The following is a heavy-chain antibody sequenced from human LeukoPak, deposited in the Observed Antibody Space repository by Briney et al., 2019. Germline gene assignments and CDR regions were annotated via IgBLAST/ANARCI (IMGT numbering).Heavy chain of an antibody. J-gene: IGHJ1*01. V-gene: IGHV4-4*07. CDR3: ASAPGSSGYLEYFQH. CDR1: GGSISSYY. Sequence: SETLPLTCTVSGGSISSYYWSWIRQPAGKGLEWIGRIYTSGSTNYNPSLKSRVTMSVDTSKNQFSLKLSSVTAADTAVYYCASAPGSSGYLEYFQHWGQGTLVTVSS. CDR2: IYTSGST. D-gene: IGHD3-22*01.